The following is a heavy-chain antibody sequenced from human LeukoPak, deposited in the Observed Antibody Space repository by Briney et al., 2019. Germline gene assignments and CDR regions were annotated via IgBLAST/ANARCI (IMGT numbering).Heavy chain of an antibody. D-gene: IGHD2-15*01. J-gene: IGHJ4*02. Sequence: GGSLRLSGAASGFTVTYNSMSWVRQTPGKGLEWVSLIYSGGNTYYSDSVKGRFTISRDSSKNTLFLQMNSLRAEDTAVYYCARVQVPSYCSGGSCYFDYWGQGTLVTVSS. V-gene: IGHV3-66*01. CDR2: IYSGGNT. CDR1: GFTVTYNS. CDR3: ARVQVPSYCSGGSCYFDY.